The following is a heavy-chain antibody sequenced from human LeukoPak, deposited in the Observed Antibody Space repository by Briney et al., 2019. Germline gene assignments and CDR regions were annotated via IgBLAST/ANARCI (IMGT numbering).Heavy chain of an antibody. D-gene: IGHD5-12*01. Sequence: GGSLRLSCAASGFTFSSYGMSWVRQAPGKGLEWVSAISGSGGSTYYADSVKGRFTISRDNSKNTLYLQMNSLRAEDTAVYYCAKAATIQQYYYGMDVWGQGTTVTVSS. J-gene: IGHJ6*02. V-gene: IGHV3-23*01. CDR2: ISGSGGST. CDR3: AKAATIQQYYYGMDV. CDR1: GFTFSSYG.